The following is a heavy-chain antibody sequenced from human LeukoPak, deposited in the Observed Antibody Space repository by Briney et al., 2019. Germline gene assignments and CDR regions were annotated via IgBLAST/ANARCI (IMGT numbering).Heavy chain of an antibody. CDR1: GFTFSTYW. CDR3: ATDRDNSDWQKRFDS. J-gene: IGHJ4*02. CDR2: INQDASEI. Sequence: GGPLRLLCAASGFTFSTYWMNWYRQAPGKRLEWVGNINQDASEINYVDSVRGRFTISRDNAKNSLHLQMNSLRAEDTAVYYCATDRDNSDWQKRFDSWGQGTLVTVSS. V-gene: IGHV3-7*01. D-gene: IGHD2-21*02.